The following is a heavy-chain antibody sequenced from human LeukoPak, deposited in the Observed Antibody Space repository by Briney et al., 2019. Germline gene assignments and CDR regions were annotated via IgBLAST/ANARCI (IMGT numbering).Heavy chain of an antibody. CDR2: IYSGGST. Sequence: PGGSLRLSCAASGFTFSDYEMNWVRQAPGKGLEWVSVIYSGGSTYYADSVKGRFTISRDNSKSTLYLQMNSLRAEDTAVYYCARDSHYYDSSGYYGDAFDIWGQGTMVTVSS. CDR1: GFTFSDYE. CDR3: ARDSHYYDSSGYYGDAFDI. V-gene: IGHV3-66*01. D-gene: IGHD3-22*01. J-gene: IGHJ3*02.